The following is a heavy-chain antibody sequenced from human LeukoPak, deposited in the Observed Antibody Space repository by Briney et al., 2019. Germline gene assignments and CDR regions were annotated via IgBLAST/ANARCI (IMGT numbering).Heavy chain of an antibody. D-gene: IGHD3-10*01. CDR3: ARTMVRGVITPHYNYYMDV. CDR2: INPSGGST. V-gene: IGHV1-46*01. Sequence: ASVKVSCKASGYTFTSYYMHWVRQAPGQGLEWMGIINPSGGSTSYAQKFQGRVTMTRDTSTSTVYMELSSLRSEDTAVYYCARTMVRGVITPHYNYYMDVWGKGTTVTISS. J-gene: IGHJ6*03. CDR1: GYTFTSYY.